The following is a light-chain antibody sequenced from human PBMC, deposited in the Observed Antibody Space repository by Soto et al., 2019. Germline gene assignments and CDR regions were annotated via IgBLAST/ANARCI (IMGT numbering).Light chain of an antibody. V-gene: IGKV3-11*01. CDR3: QQGGNWPLT. CDR1: QSVSSH. Sequence: EIVLTQSPATLSLSPGEGATVSCRASQSVSSHLAWYQQKRGQAPRLISYDASSRASGIPARFSGRGSGTDFTLTISYLEPEDFAIYYCQQGGNWPLTFGQGTRLEI. J-gene: IGKJ5*01. CDR2: DAS.